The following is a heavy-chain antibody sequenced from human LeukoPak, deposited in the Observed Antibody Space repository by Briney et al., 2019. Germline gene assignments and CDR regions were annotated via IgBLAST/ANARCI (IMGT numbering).Heavy chain of an antibody. D-gene: IGHD2-2*02. CDR3: ARGEEEAYCSSTSCYTNWFDP. V-gene: IGHV1-69*13. J-gene: IGHJ5*02. CDR2: IIPIFGTA. CDR1: GGTFSSYA. Sequence: ASVKVSCKASGGTFSSYAISWVRQAPGQGLEWMGGIIPIFGTANYAQKFQGRVTITADEPTSTAYMELSSLRSEDTAVYYCARGEEEAYCSSTSCYTNWFDPWGQGTLVTVSS.